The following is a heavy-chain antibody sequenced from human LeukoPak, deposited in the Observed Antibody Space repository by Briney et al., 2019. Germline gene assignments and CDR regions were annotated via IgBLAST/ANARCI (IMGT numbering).Heavy chain of an antibody. CDR1: GFSFSSYA. Sequence: PGGSLRLSCAASGFSFSSYAMHWVRQAPGKGLEWVAVIWYDGSNKYYADSVKGRFTISRDNSKNTLYLQVNSLRAEDTAVYYCARVYYYDSSGYYGAFDIWGQGTMVTVSS. CDR3: ARVYYYDSSGYYGAFDI. J-gene: IGHJ3*02. CDR2: IWYDGSNK. V-gene: IGHV3-33*01. D-gene: IGHD3-22*01.